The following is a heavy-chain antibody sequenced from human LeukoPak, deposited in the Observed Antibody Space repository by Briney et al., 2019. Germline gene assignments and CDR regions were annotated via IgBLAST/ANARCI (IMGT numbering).Heavy chain of an antibody. J-gene: IGHJ6*03. Sequence: GGSLRLSCAASGFTFSSYAMSWVRQAPGKGLEWVSAISGSGGSTYYADSVKGRFTISRDNSKNTLYLQMNSLRAEDTAVYYCAKAYGGNDFGERYYYYYMDVWGKGTTVTVSS. CDR2: ISGSGGST. D-gene: IGHD4-23*01. CDR1: GFTFSSYA. CDR3: AKAYGGNDFGERYYYYYMDV. V-gene: IGHV3-23*01.